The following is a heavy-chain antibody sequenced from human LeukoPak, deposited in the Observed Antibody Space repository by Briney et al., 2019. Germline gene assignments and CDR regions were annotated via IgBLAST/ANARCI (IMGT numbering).Heavy chain of an antibody. D-gene: IGHD1-26*01. Sequence: SGPTLVNPTQTLTLTCTFSGFSLSTSGVGVGWIRQPPGKALEWLALIYWDDDKRYSPSLKSRLTITKDPSKNQVVLTMTNMDPVDTATYYCAHSLSVFRDASGSYFYFDYWGQGTLVTVSS. J-gene: IGHJ4*02. V-gene: IGHV2-5*02. CDR1: GFSLSTSGVG. CDR3: AHSLSVFRDASGSYFYFDY. CDR2: IYWDDDK.